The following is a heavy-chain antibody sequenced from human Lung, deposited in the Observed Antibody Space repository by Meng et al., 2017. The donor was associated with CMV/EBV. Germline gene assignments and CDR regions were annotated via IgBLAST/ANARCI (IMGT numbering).Heavy chain of an antibody. CDR3: ARGACSSTSCYRYYYYGRDV. Sequence: SVKVSCKASGGTFSSYAISWVRQAPGQGLEWMGGIIPILGIANYAQKFQGRVTITADKSTSTAYMELSSLRSEDTAVYYCARGACSSTSCYRYYYYGRDVWGQGTTVTVSS. CDR1: GGTFSSYA. D-gene: IGHD2-2*01. J-gene: IGHJ6*02. CDR2: IIPILGIA. V-gene: IGHV1-69*10.